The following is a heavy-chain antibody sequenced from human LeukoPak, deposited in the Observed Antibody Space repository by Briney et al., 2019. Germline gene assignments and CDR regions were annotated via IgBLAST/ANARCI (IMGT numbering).Heavy chain of an antibody. CDR1: GGSFSGYY. J-gene: IGHJ4*02. CDR3: ARELATVTNYFDY. CDR2: INHSGST. D-gene: IGHD4-17*01. V-gene: IGHV4-34*01. Sequence: SETLSLTCAVYGGSFSGYYWSWIRLPPGKGLEWIGEINHSGSTNYNPSLKSRVTISVDTSKNQFSLKLSSVTAADTAVYYCARELATVTNYFDYWGQGTLVTVSS.